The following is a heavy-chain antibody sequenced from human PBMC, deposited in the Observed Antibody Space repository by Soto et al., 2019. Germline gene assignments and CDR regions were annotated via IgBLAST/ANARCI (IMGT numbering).Heavy chain of an antibody. CDR2: IYYSGST. CDR1: GGSISSGGYY. D-gene: IGHD3-22*01. Sequence: SETLSLTCTVSGGSISSGGYYWSWIRQHPGKGLEWIGYIYYSGSTYYNPSLKSRVTISVDTSKNQFSLKLSSVTAADTAVYYCARDQGRSSGYYPYYYYGMDVWGQVTTVTVS. J-gene: IGHJ6*02. V-gene: IGHV4-31*03. CDR3: ARDQGRSSGYYPYYYYGMDV.